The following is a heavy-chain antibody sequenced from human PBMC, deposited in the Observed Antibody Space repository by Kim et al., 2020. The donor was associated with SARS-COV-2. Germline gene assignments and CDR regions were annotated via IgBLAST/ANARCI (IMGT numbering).Heavy chain of an antibody. V-gene: IGHV5-51*01. J-gene: IGHJ6*02. Sequence: GESLKISCKGSEDIFTTYWIGWVRQMPGKGLEWMGIIHPGDSDTKYSPSFQGQVTISADKCINTAYLQWSSLKASDTAMYYCAKLDRGNGDYYAMDVWGQGTTVTVSS. CDR3: AKLDRGNGDYYAMDV. CDR1: EDIFTTYW. CDR2: IHPGDSDT. D-gene: IGHD1-1*01.